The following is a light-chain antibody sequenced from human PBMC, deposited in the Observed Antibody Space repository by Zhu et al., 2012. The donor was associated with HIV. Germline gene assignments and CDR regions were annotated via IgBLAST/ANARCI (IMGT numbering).Light chain of an antibody. J-gene: IGKJ1*01. CDR1: QSISSTY. V-gene: IGKV3D-15*01. CDR2: GAS. Sequence: EIVLTQSPGTLSLSPGERATLSCRASQSISSTYLAWYQQRPGQAPRLLIYGASSRATGIPARFSGSGSGTEFTLTISSMQSEDFAVYHCQQYNNWPPWTFGQGTKVEI. CDR3: QQYNNWPPWT.